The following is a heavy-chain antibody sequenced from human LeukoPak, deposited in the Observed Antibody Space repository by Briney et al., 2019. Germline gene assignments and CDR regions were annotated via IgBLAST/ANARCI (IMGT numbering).Heavy chain of an antibody. CDR2: ISSSSSYT. CDR1: GLTFSDYY. CDR3: ASGQQWLVDFDY. D-gene: IGHD6-19*01. Sequence: GESLRLYCAASGLTFSDYYMSWIRQAPGKGLEWVSYISSSSSYTNYADSVKGRFTISRDNAKNSLYLQMNSLRAEDTAVYYCASGQQWLVDFDYWGQGTLVTVSS. V-gene: IGHV3-11*06. J-gene: IGHJ4*02.